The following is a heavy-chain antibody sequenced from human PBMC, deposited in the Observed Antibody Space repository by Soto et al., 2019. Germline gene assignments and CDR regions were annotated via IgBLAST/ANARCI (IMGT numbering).Heavy chain of an antibody. CDR3: ARDHRSEIRLGELSLSPSFDYYYGMDV. CDR2: ISSSSSYI. D-gene: IGHD3-16*02. CDR1: GFTFSSYS. Sequence: GGSLRLSCAASGFTFSSYSMNWVRQAPGKGLEWVSSISSSSSYIYYADSVKGRFTISRDNAKNSLYLQMNSLRAEDTAVYYCARDHRSEIRLGELSLSPSFDYYYGMDVWGQGTTVTVSS. J-gene: IGHJ6*02. V-gene: IGHV3-21*01.